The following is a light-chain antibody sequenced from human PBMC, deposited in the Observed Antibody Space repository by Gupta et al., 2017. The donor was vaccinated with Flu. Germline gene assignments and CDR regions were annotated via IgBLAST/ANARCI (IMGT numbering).Light chain of an antibody. CDR3: QSADSASTYKV. Sequence: SYDLIQPPSASVSPGQTARITCSGYTFSDEYANWYQQRPGQAPVLVIYRDTKRPSAIPERVSGSKSATTVTLTIIGVRAEDESDYYWQSADSASTYKVFGGGTELTVL. CDR1: TFSDEY. V-gene: IGLV3-25*01. J-gene: IGLJ3*02. CDR2: RDT.